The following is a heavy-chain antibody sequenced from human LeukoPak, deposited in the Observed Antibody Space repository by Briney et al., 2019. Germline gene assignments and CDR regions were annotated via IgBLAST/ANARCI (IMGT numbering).Heavy chain of an antibody. CDR3: ARLFWYDSSGYYLREYYYFDY. Sequence: PSETLSLTCTVSGGSISSYYWSWIRQPPGKGLEWIGYIYYSGSTNYNPSLKSRVTISVDTSKNQFSLKLSSVTAADTAVYYCARLFWYDSSGYYLREYYYFDYWGQGTLVTVSS. V-gene: IGHV4-59*01. CDR1: GGSISSYY. D-gene: IGHD3-22*01. CDR2: IYYSGST. J-gene: IGHJ4*02.